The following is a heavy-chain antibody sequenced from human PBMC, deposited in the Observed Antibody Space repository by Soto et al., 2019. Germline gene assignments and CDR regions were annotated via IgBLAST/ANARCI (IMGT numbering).Heavy chain of an antibody. Sequence: QPGGSLRLSCAASGFTFSNYWMSWVRQAPGKGLEWVANIKQDGSDKYYVDSVKGRFTISRDNTKNSLHLQMNSLRVGDTAVYYCARDGRIVLVPATWGQGTLVTVSS. CDR1: GFTFSNYW. J-gene: IGHJ4*02. CDR3: ARDGRIVLVPAT. D-gene: IGHD2-2*01. CDR2: IKQDGSDK. V-gene: IGHV3-7*03.